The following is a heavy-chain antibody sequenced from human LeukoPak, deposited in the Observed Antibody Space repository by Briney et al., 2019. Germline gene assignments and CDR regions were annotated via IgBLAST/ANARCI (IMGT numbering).Heavy chain of an antibody. CDR3: ARYGSAREYYYGMDV. CDR1: GYTFTSYG. CDR2: ISAYNGNT. D-gene: IGHD3-10*01. Sequence: ASVKVSCKASGYTFTSYGISWVRQAPGQGLEWMGWISAYNGNTNYAQKLQGRVTMTTVTSTSTAYMELRSLRSDDTAVYYCARYGSAREYYYGMDVWGQGTTVTVSS. V-gene: IGHV1-18*01. J-gene: IGHJ6*02.